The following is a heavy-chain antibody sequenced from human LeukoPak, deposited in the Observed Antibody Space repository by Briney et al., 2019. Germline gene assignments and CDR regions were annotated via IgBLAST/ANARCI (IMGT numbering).Heavy chain of an antibody. V-gene: IGHV4-39*07. J-gene: IGHJ6*03. Sequence: SETLSLTCTVSGGSISSSSYYWGWIRQPPGKGLEWIGSIYYSGSTYYNPSLKSRVTISVDTSKNQFSLKLSSVTAADTAVYYCARVTGYYDSSGYSKPHYYMDVWGKGTTVTVSS. CDR2: IYYSGST. D-gene: IGHD3-22*01. CDR1: GGSISSSSYY. CDR3: ARVTGYYDSSGYSKPHYYMDV.